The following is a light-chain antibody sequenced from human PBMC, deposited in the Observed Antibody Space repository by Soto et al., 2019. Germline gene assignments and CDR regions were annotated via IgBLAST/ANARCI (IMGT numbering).Light chain of an antibody. J-gene: IGLJ3*02. CDR3: QTWATVPDGV. CDR1: SGHSTYA. Sequence: QAVVTQSPSASASLGASVKLTCTLSSGHSTYAIAWHQQQPEKGPRYLMKLDSDGSHSKGDGIPDRFSGSSSGAERYLTISSLQSEDEADYYWQTWATVPDGVFGGGTKLTVL. CDR2: LDSDGSH. V-gene: IGLV4-69*01.